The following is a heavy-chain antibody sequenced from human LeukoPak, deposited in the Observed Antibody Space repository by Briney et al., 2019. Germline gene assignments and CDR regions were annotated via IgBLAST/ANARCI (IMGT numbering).Heavy chain of an antibody. D-gene: IGHD5-12*01. CDR3: ARESVVAQNFDY. Sequence: GGSLRLSCAASRFTVSSNYMSWVRQAPGKGLEWVSVIYSGGSTYYADSVKGRFTISRDNSKNTLYLQMNSLRAEDTAVYYCARESVVAQNFDYWGQGTLVTVSS. V-gene: IGHV3-53*01. CDR1: RFTVSSNY. CDR2: IYSGGST. J-gene: IGHJ4*02.